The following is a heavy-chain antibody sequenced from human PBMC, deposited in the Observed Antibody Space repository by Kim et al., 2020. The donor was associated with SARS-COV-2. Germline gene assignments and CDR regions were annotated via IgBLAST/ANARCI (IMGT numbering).Heavy chain of an antibody. D-gene: IGHD2-15*01. J-gene: IGHJ4*02. V-gene: IGHV1-24*01. CDR2: FDPEDGET. CDR1: GYTLTELS. CDR3: ATAVSGGSSPARYYFDY. Sequence: ASVKVSCKVPGYTLTELSMHWVRQAPGKGLEWMGGFDPEDGETIYAQKFQGRVTMTEDTSTDTAYMELSSLRSEDTAVYYCATAVSGGSSPARYYFDYWGQGTLVTVSS.